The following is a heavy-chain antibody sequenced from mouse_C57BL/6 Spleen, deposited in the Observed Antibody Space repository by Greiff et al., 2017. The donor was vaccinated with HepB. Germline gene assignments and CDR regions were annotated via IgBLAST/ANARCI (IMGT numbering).Heavy chain of an antibody. Sequence: QVQLQQSGAELVKPGASVKLSCKASGYTFTSYWMHWVKQRPGQGLEWIGMIHPNSGSTNYNEKFKSKATLTVDKSSSTAYMQLSSLTSEDSAVYYCARRPYYSNYDYFDYWGQGTTLTVSS. J-gene: IGHJ2*01. CDR2: IHPNSGST. CDR3: ARRPYYSNYDYFDY. D-gene: IGHD2-5*01. CDR1: GYTFTSYW. V-gene: IGHV1-64*01.